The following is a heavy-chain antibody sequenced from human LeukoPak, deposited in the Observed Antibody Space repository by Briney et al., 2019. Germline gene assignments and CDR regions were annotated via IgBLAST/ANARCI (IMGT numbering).Heavy chain of an antibody. CDR1: GFTFSSYA. D-gene: IGHD3-22*01. CDR2: ISASGIST. CDR3: AKPYDSSQRDNI. J-gene: IGHJ3*02. Sequence: PGGSLRLSCAASGFTFSSYAMNWVRQAPGKGLEWVSGISASGISTFYADSVRGRFTISRDNSKNTLYLQMNSLRAGDTAVYYCAKPYDSSQRDNIWGQGTMVTVSS. V-gene: IGHV3-23*01.